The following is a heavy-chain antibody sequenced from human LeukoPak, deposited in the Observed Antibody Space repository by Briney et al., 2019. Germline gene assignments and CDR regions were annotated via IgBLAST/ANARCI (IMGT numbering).Heavy chain of an antibody. Sequence: SETLSLTCTVSGGSISSVDYYWSWIRQPPGKGLEWIGYIYYSGSTYYNPSLKSRVTISVDTSKNQFSLKLSSVTAADTAVYYCARVNLHDYGAHFDYWGQGTLVTVSS. J-gene: IGHJ4*02. V-gene: IGHV4-30-4*08. D-gene: IGHD4-17*01. CDR2: IYYSGST. CDR1: GGSISSVDYY. CDR3: ARVNLHDYGAHFDY.